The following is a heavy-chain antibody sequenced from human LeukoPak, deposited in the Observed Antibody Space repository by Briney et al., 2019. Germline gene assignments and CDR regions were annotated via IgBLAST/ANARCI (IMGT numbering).Heavy chain of an antibody. CDR2: INAGNSHT. CDR1: GYAFTNYA. D-gene: IGHD6-19*01. Sequence: ASVKVSCKTSGYAFTNYAIQWVRQAPGQRLEWMGWINAGNSHTRYSPKFQGRVTIARDTSASTAYMELSSLRSEDTAVYYCARGDALVWAGEPQWLDEYGMDVWGQGTTVTVSS. J-gene: IGHJ6*02. V-gene: IGHV1-3*01. CDR3: ARGDALVWAGEPQWLDEYGMDV.